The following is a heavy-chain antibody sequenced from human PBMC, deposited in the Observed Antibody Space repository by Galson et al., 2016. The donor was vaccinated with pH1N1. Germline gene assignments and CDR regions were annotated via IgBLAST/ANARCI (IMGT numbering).Heavy chain of an antibody. Sequence: SVKVSCKASGYRFTNYYIHWVRQAPGQGFEWIGIIDPSGGGTNYAQKFPGRVTITRDTPTSTVYMELSSLRSDDTAVYYCARRYYFDYWGQGTLITVSS. CDR3: ARRYYFDY. CDR2: IDPSGGGT. J-gene: IGHJ4*02. V-gene: IGHV1-46*01. CDR1: GYRFTNYY.